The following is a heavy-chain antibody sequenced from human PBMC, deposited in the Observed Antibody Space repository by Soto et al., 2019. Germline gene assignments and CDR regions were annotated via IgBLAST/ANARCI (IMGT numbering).Heavy chain of an antibody. CDR1: GFTFSSYS. J-gene: IGHJ4*02. Sequence: GGSLRLSCAASGFTFSSYSMNWVRQAPGKGLEWVSSISSSSSYIYYADSVKGRFTISRDNAKNSLYLQMNSLRAEDTAVYYCARGPIAAAGPPFAYWAQGTLVTVSS. V-gene: IGHV3-21*01. CDR3: ARGPIAAAGPPFAY. D-gene: IGHD6-13*01. CDR2: ISSSSSYI.